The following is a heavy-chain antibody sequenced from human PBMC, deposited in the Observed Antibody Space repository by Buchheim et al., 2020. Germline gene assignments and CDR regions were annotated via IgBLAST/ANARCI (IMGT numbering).Heavy chain of an antibody. J-gene: IGHJ6*02. CDR2: ISSSSSYI. CDR1: GFTFSSYS. Sequence: EVQLVESGGGLVKPGGSLRLSCAASGFTFSSYSMNWVRQAPGKGLVWVSSISSSSSYIYYADSVKGRFTISRDNAQNSLYLQMNSLRAEDTAVYYCARDLHSGYDWTWGYYYYGMDVWGQGTT. V-gene: IGHV3-21*01. CDR3: ARDLHSGYDWTWGYYYYGMDV. D-gene: IGHD5-12*01.